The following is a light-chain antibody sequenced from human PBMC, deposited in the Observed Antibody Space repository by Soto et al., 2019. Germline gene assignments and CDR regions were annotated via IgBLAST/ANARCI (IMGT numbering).Light chain of an antibody. CDR1: QIITTW. CDR2: DAS. V-gene: IGKV1-5*01. Sequence: DIQMTQSPSTLSASVGDRVVIPCRASQIITTWLAWYQQKPGKAPKLLIYDASSLESGVPTRCSDSGSGTEFTLTISRLQPDDFATYYCQQYNDYWTFGQGTKVDIK. CDR3: QQYNDYWT. J-gene: IGKJ1*01.